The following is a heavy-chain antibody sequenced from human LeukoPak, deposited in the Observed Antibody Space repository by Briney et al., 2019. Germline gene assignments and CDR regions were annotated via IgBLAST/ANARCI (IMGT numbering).Heavy chain of an antibody. D-gene: IGHD3-10*01. CDR1: GFTLSGHW. Sequence: GGSLRLYCAASGFTLSGHWVHWVRQAPGKGLVWVSRVSSDGRTTNYADSVKGRFTISRDNAKNTHYLQTNSLRAEDTAVYYCARGASGKGAFDIWGQGTIVTVSS. J-gene: IGHJ3*02. CDR3: ARGASGKGAFDI. V-gene: IGHV3-74*01. CDR2: VSSDGRTT.